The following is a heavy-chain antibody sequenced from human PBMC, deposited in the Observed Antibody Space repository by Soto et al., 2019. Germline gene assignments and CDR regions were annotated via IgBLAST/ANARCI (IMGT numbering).Heavy chain of an antibody. Sequence: QVQLVESGGGVVQPGRSLRLSCAASGFTFSSYGMHWVRQAPGKGLEWVAVIWYDGSNKYYADSVKGRFTISRDNSKNTLYLQMNSLRAEDTAVYYCASGLGYYDSSGYFLANYWGQGTLVTVSS. J-gene: IGHJ4*02. CDR1: GFTFSSYG. CDR2: IWYDGSNK. CDR3: ASGLGYYDSSGYFLANY. D-gene: IGHD3-22*01. V-gene: IGHV3-33*01.